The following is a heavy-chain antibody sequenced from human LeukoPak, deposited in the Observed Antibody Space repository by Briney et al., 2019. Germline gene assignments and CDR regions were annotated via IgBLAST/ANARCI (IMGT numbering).Heavy chain of an antibody. D-gene: IGHD2-2*03. CDR2: IRNRGNKYET. J-gene: IGHJ5*01. Sequence: GGSLKLSCTASGFTFSDSAIHWVRQASGKGLEWVGRIRNRGNKYETSYGASVKGSFTISRDDSKNTAYLQMNSLKTEDTAIYYCARPRPGYCDYDSWGQGTLVTVSS. V-gene: IGHV3-73*01. CDR1: GFTFSDSA. CDR3: ARPRPGYCDYDS.